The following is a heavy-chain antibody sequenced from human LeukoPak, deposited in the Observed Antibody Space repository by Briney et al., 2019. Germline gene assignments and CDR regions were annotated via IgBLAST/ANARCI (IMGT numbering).Heavy chain of an antibody. V-gene: IGHV3-23*01. Sequence: GGSLRLSCAASGFTFSSYAMSWVRQAPGKGLEWVSAISGSGGSTYYADSVKGRFTISRDNAKNSLYLQMNSLRAEDTAVYYCARDADKYYYDSSGYYPIDYWGQGTLVTVSS. CDR3: ARDADKYYYDSSGYYPIDY. CDR2: ISGSGGST. D-gene: IGHD3-22*01. J-gene: IGHJ4*02. CDR1: GFTFSSYA.